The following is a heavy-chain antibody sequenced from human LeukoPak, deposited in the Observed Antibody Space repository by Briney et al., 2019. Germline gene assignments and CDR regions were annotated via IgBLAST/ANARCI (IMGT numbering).Heavy chain of an antibody. CDR2: ISAYNGNT. J-gene: IGHJ4*02. D-gene: IGHD3-22*01. CDR1: GYTFTSYG. Sequence: GASVKVSCKASGYTFTSYGISWVRQAPGQGLEWMGWISAYNGNTNYAQKLQGRVTMTTDTSTCTAYMELRSLRSDDTAVYYCATSRDYYDSSGYYDYWGQGTLVTVSS. CDR3: ATSRDYYDSSGYYDY. V-gene: IGHV1-18*01.